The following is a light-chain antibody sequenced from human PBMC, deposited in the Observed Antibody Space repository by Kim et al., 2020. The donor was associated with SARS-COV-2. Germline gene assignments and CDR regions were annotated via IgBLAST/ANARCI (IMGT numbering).Light chain of an antibody. V-gene: IGLV1-47*01. Sequence: GQRVTISCSGRRSNIGSNYVFWYQQLPGTAPKLLIYRNNQRPSGVPDRFSGSKSGTSASLAISGLRSEDEADYYCAAWDDSLSGYVFGTGTKVTVL. J-gene: IGLJ1*01. CDR3: AAWDDSLSGYV. CDR2: RNN. CDR1: RSNIGSNY.